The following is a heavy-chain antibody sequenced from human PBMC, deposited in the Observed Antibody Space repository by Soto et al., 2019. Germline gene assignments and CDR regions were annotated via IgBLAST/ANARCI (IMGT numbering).Heavy chain of an antibody. J-gene: IGHJ6*02. CDR2: IYPGDSXT. CDR1: GYSFTSYW. CDR3: XXXXXXXXXXXGXDV. V-gene: IGHV5-51*01. Sequence: SLKISCKGSGYSFTSYWIGWVRQMPGKGLEWMGIIYPGDSXTRYSPSFQGQVTISADKSISTAYLQWSSLKASDTAMYYXXXXXXXXXXXXGXDVWGQGNTVTFS.